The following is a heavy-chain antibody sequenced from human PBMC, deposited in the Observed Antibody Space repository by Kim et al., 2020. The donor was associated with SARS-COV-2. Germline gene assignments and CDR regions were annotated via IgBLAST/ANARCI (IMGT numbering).Heavy chain of an antibody. V-gene: IGHV3-23*01. D-gene: IGHD3-10*01. Sequence: GGSLRLSCAASGFTFSSYAMSWVRQAPGKGLEWVSAISGSGGSTYYADSVKGRFTISRDNSKNTLYLQMNSLRAEDTAVYYCANLMVRGVIIGGWFDPWGQGTLVTVSS. CDR3: ANLMVRGVIIGGWFDP. CDR2: ISGSGGST. CDR1: GFTFSSYA. J-gene: IGHJ5*02.